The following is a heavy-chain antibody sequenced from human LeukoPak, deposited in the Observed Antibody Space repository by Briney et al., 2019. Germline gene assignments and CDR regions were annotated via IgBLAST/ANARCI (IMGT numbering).Heavy chain of an antibody. Sequence: PGGSLRLSCAASGFIVSSNYMSWVRQAPGKGLEWVAFISFDGSDKYYADSVKGRFTISRDNSKNTLYLQMNSLRAEDTAVYYCARDQPGTYTLSSTWGQGTLVTVSS. CDR3: ARDQPGTYTLSST. CDR1: GFIVSSNY. D-gene: IGHD6-19*01. V-gene: IGHV3-30-3*01. J-gene: IGHJ5*02. CDR2: ISFDGSDK.